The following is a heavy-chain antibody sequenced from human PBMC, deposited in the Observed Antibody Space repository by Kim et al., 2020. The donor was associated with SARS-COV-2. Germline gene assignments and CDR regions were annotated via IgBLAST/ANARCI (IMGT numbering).Heavy chain of an antibody. J-gene: IGHJ4*02. CDR3: AKAPFGELLIGFDY. Sequence: GGSLRLSCAASGFTFDDYAMHWVRQAPGKGLEWVSGISWNSGSIGYADSVKGRFTISRDNAKNSLYLQMNSLRAEDTALYYCAKAPFGELLIGFDYWGQGTLVTVSS. CDR2: ISWNSGSI. V-gene: IGHV3-9*01. D-gene: IGHD3-10*01. CDR1: GFTFDDYA.